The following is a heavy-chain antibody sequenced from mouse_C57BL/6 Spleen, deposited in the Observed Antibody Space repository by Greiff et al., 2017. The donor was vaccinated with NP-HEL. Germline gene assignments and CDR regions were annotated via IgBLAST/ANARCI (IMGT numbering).Heavy chain of an antibody. J-gene: IGHJ3*01. D-gene: IGHD3-3*01. Sequence: EVQLQESGPGLVKPSQSLSLTCSVTGYSITSGYYWHWIRQFPGNKLEWMGYISYDGSNNYNPSLKNRISITRDPPTNQFFLKLNSVTTEDTATYYCARGLGPFAYWGQGTLVTVSA. V-gene: IGHV3-6*01. CDR2: ISYDGSN. CDR3: ARGLGPFAY. CDR1: GYSITSGYY.